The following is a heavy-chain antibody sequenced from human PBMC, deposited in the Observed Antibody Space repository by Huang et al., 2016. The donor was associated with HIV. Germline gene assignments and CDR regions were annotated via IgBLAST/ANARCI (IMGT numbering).Heavy chain of an antibody. V-gene: IGHV4-39*01. CDR1: GGSIRSSDYH. CDR3: ARHREGLVAYYSGWGSHLNYMDV. D-gene: IGHD3-10*01. J-gene: IGHJ6*03. Sequence: QLLLQESGPGLVKPSEALALTCAVSGGSIRSSDYHWGWIRQPPGKGLEWIGSSYYKGSTHYSPALKSRGTIAVDTSKNLFFLNLTSMTAADTAVYYCARHREGLVAYYSGWGSHLNYMDVWGRGRTVVVSS. CDR2: SYYKGST.